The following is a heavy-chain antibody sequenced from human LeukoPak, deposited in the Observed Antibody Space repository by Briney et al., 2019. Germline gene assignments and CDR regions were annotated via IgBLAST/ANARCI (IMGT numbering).Heavy chain of an antibody. CDR2: VTSKTNSYAT. CDR1: GFTFSGFI. CDR3: AAGIILVRGGTFDI. J-gene: IGHJ3*02. D-gene: IGHD3-10*01. Sequence: GGSLRLSCAASGFTFSGFIIHWVRQAPGKGLEWIGRVTSKTNSYATAYAASVKGRFTVSRDDSKKTAYLQMNSLKTEDTAVYYCAAGIILVRGGTFDIWGQGTMVIVSS. V-gene: IGHV3-73*01.